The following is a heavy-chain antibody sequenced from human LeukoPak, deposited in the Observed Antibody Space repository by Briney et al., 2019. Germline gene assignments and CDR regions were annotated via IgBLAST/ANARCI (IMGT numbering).Heavy chain of an antibody. CDR3: ARETSGRADY. Sequence: GGSLRLSCAASGFTFSSYSMNWVRQAPGKGLEWVSYISSSSRTIYYADSVKGRFTISRDNAKNSLYLQMNSLRAEDTAVYYCARETSGRADYWGQGTLVTVSS. V-gene: IGHV3-48*04. CDR2: ISSSSRTI. J-gene: IGHJ4*02. CDR1: GFTFSSYS. D-gene: IGHD6-19*01.